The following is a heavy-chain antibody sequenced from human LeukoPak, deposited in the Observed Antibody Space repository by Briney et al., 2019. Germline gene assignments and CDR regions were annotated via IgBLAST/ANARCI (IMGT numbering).Heavy chain of an antibody. D-gene: IGHD3-22*01. J-gene: IGHJ4*02. V-gene: IGHV1-8*03. CDR3: ARNSSEYYYDSSGLDY. CDR1: GYTFTTYD. CDR2: MNPNSGNT. Sequence: ASVKVSCEASGYTFTTYDITWVRQATGQGLEWKGWMNPNSGNTAYAQKFQGRVTITRNTSISTAYMELSSLRSEDTAVYYCARNSSEYYYDSSGLDYWGQGTLVTVSS.